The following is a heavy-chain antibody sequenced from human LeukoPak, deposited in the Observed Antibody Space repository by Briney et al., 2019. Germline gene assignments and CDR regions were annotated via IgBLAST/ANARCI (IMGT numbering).Heavy chain of an antibody. CDR1: GFTFSSYW. J-gene: IGHJ4*02. CDR3: AREVDDILTGYYGFDY. V-gene: IGHV3-7*01. D-gene: IGHD3-9*01. CDR2: IKQDGSEK. Sequence: PGGALRLSCVASGFTFSSYWMSWVRQAPGKGLEWVANIKQDGSEKYYVDSVKGRFTISRDNAKNSLYLQMNSLRAEDTAVYYCAREVDDILTGYYGFDYWGQGTLVTVSS.